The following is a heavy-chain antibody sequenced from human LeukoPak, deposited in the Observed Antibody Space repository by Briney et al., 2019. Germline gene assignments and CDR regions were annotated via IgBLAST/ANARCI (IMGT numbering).Heavy chain of an antibody. Sequence: SETLSLTCTVSGGSISSYYWSWIRQPPGKGLEWIGYIYYSGSTNYNPSLKSRVPISVDTSKNQFSLKLSSVTSADTAVYYCARARYYYGSGYPDYWGQGTLVTVSS. D-gene: IGHD3-10*01. CDR3: ARARYYYGSGYPDY. CDR2: IYYSGST. CDR1: GGSISSYY. V-gene: IGHV4-59*08. J-gene: IGHJ4*02.